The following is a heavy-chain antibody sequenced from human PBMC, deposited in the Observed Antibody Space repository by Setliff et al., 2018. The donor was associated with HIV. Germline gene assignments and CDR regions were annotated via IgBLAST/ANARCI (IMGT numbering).Heavy chain of an antibody. CDR3: AREGSSSSWFDP. V-gene: IGHV3-21*01. CDR1: GFTFNSYG. CDR2: ISGSGGST. Sequence: GGSLRLSCAASGFTFNSYGMNWVRQAPGKGLEWVSAISGSGGSTYYADSVKGRFTISRDNAKNSLYLQMNSLRAEDTAVYYCAREGSSSSWFDPWGQGTLVTVSS. D-gene: IGHD6-6*01. J-gene: IGHJ5*02.